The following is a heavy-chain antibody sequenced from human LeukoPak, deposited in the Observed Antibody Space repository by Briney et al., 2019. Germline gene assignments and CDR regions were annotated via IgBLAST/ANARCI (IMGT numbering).Heavy chain of an antibody. V-gene: IGHV3-23*01. CDR2: ITGSGDTT. D-gene: IGHD3-9*01. Sequence: GASMRLSCAASGFTFRNYAMSWVRQAPGKGLEWVSAITGSGDTTYYADSVKGRFTISRDNSKNTVYVEMNTLRAEDTAVYYCAKWGDYDILTGYYVSDFWGQGTLVTVSS. J-gene: IGHJ4*02. CDR1: GFTFRNYA. CDR3: AKWGDYDILTGYYVSDF.